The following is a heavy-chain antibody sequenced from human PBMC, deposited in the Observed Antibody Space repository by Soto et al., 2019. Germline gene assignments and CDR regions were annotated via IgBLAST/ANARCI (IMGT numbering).Heavy chain of an antibody. CDR3: ATRTGGYGSGSYFGRHYYYYMDV. Sequence: GGSLRLSCAASGFTFSSYAMSWVRQAPGKGLEWVSAISGSGGSTYYADSVKGRFTISRDNSKNTLYLQMNSLRAEDTAVYYCATRTGGYGSGSYFGRHYYYYMDVWGKGTTVTVSS. J-gene: IGHJ6*03. V-gene: IGHV3-23*01. D-gene: IGHD3-10*01. CDR1: GFTFSSYA. CDR2: ISGSGGST.